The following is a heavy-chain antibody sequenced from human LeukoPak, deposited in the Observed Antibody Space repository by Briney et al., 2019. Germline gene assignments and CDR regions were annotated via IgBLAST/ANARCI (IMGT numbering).Heavy chain of an antibody. J-gene: IGHJ4*02. CDR2: IFYSGST. V-gene: IGHV4-39*07. Sequence: PSETLSLTCTVSGGSISSSSYYWGWIRQPPGKGLEWIGSIFYSGSTYYNPSLKSRVTISVDTSKNQFSLKLSSVTAADTAVYYCARKYYYGSGGRGCFDYWGQGTLVTVSS. D-gene: IGHD3-10*01. CDR3: ARKYYYGSGGRGCFDY. CDR1: GGSISSSSYY.